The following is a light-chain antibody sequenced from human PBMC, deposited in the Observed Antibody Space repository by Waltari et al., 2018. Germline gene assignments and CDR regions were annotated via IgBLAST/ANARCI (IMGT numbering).Light chain of an antibody. V-gene: IGKV3-15*01. CDR2: GAT. CDR1: QSVSSN. Sequence: EIVMTQSPATLSVSPGERATLSCRASQSVSSNLAWYQQQPGQAPRLLIYGATTRATGIAARFSGSGSGTEFTLTISSLQSEDFSIYYCQQYNNWPPQDAFGQGTKLEIK. CDR3: QQYNNWPPQDA. J-gene: IGKJ2*01.